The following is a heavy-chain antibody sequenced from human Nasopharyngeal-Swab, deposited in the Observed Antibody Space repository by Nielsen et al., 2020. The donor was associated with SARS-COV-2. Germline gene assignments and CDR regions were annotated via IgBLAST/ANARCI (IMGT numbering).Heavy chain of an antibody. V-gene: IGHV3-48*03. CDR2: ISSSGSTI. J-gene: IGHJ5*02. CDR1: GFTFSSYE. D-gene: IGHD6-6*01. CDR3: ARGWEYSSSSPNWFDP. Sequence: GGSLRLSYAASGFTFSSYEMNWVRQAPGKGLEWVSYISSSGSTIYYADSVKGRFTISRDNAKNSLYLQMNSLRAEDTAVYYCARGWEYSSSSPNWFDPWGQGTLVTVSP.